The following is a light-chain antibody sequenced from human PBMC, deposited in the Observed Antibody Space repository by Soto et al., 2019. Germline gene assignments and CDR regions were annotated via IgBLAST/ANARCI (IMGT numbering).Light chain of an antibody. J-gene: IGLJ3*02. V-gene: IGLV2-8*01. CDR3: TSYVGSNIWV. CDR1: SSDVGAYKY. CDR2: EVS. Sequence: QSALTQPPSASGSPGQSVTISCTGTSSDVGAYKYVSWYQQYPGKAPKLMIYEVSKRPSGVPDRFSGSKSGNTASLTVSGXQAEDEXXYYCTSYVGSNIWVFGGGTKLTVL.